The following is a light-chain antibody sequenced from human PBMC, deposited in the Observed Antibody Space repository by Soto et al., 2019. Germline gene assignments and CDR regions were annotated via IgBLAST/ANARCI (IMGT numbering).Light chain of an antibody. V-gene: IGKV3-20*01. J-gene: IGKJ2*01. Sequence: EIGLTQSPGTLSLSPGERATLSCSASQSVSSSYLAWYQQKPGQAPRLLIYGASSRATGIPDRFSGSGSGTDFTVTISRLEPEDFAVYYCQQYGNSPPYTFGQGTKLESK. CDR3: QQYGNSPPYT. CDR2: GAS. CDR1: QSVSSSY.